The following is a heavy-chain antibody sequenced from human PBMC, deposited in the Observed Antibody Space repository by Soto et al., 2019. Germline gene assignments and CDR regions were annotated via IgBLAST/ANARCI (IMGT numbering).Heavy chain of an antibody. CDR2: ISYDGSNK. Sequence: QVQLVESGGGVVQPGRSLRLSCAASGFTFSSYAMHWVRQAPGKGLEWVAVISYDGSNKYYADSVKGRFTISRDNSKNTLYLQMNSLRAEDTAVYYCARDGGYYYDSSGYWYFDLWGRGTLVTVSS. D-gene: IGHD3-22*01. CDR3: ARDGGYYYDSSGYWYFDL. V-gene: IGHV3-30-3*01. J-gene: IGHJ2*01. CDR1: GFTFSSYA.